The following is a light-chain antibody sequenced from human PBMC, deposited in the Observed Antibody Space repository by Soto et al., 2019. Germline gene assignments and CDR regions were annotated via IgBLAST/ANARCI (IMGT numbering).Light chain of an antibody. CDR3: QQYGRSTVT. CDR1: QSGGSSY. Sequence: EIVLTQSPGTLSLSPGERATLSCRASQSGGSSYLAWYQQKPGQAPRLLIYGASSRDTGISDRFSGSGSGTDFTVTISRLEPEDFAVYYCQQYGRSTVTFGGGTKVEIK. V-gene: IGKV3-20*01. J-gene: IGKJ4*01. CDR2: GAS.